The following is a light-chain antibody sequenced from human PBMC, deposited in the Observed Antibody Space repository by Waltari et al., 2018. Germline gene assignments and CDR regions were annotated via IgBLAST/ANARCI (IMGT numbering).Light chain of an antibody. CDR1: SGTSSNI. CDR3: QTGGHGTWV. Sequence: QLVLTQSPSASASLGASVQLTCTLSSGTSSNIIALPQQQPERGPRYLMKVNSDGSHSKGDEVPDRFSGSSSGAERYLTIASVQSEDEADYYCQTGGHGTWVFGGGTKLTVL. CDR2: VNSDGSH. J-gene: IGLJ3*02. V-gene: IGLV4-69*01.